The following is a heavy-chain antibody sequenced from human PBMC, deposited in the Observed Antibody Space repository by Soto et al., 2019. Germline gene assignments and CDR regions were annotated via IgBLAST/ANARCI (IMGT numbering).Heavy chain of an antibody. V-gene: IGHV4-59*01. CDR1: GGTISSYY. CDR2: IYYSGST. Sequence: SAKLPLTCTVSGGTISSYYWSWFRQPPGKGLEWIGYIYYSGSTNYNPSLKSRVTISVDTSKNQFSLKLSSVTAADTAVYYCARCSIPRGGWFRSWGQGVPVTVSS. J-gene: IGHJ5*01. CDR3: ARCSIPRGGWFRS. D-gene: IGHD2-15*01.